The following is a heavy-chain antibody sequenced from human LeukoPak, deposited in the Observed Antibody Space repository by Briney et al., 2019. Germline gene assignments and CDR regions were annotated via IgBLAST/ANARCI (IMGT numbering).Heavy chain of an antibody. J-gene: IGHJ4*02. V-gene: IGHV1-18*01. D-gene: IGHD6-19*01. CDR1: GYTFTSYG. Sequence: ASVKVSCKASGYTFTSYGISWVRQAPGQGLEWMGWISAYNGNTNYAQKLQGRVTMTTDTSTSTAYMELRSLRSDDTAVYYCASSQWLVPVSYYWGQGTLVTVSS. CDR2: ISAYNGNT. CDR3: ASSQWLVPVSYY.